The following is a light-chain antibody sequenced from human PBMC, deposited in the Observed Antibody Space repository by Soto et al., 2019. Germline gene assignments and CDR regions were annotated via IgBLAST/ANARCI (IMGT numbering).Light chain of an antibody. CDR1: QSVSSN. CDR2: GAS. CDR3: QQYNNWPPVWT. Sequence: EIVMTQSPATLSVSPGERATLSCRASQSVSSNLAWYQHKPGQAPRLLIYGASTRATGIPARLSGSGSGTEFTLTISSLQSEDFAVYYCQQYNNWPPVWTFGQGTKVEIK. J-gene: IGKJ1*01. V-gene: IGKV3-15*01.